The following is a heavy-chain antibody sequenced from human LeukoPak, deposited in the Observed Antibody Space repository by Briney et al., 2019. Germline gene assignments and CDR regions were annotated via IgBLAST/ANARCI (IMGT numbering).Heavy chain of an antibody. D-gene: IGHD6-19*01. J-gene: IGHJ4*02. Sequence: GGSLRLSCAASGFTFSSYWMRWVSQAPGKGLEWVANIKTEGYDKYYVDSLKGRFTISRDNANNSLYLQMDSLRAEDTAVYYCARALYNHGWFPDYFDYWGQGTLVTVSS. CDR1: GFTFSSYW. CDR2: IKTEGYDK. CDR3: ARALYNHGWFPDYFDY. V-gene: IGHV3-7*01.